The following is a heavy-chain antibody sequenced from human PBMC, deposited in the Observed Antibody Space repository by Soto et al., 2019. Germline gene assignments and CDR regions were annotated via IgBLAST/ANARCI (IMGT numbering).Heavy chain of an antibody. J-gene: IGHJ4*02. V-gene: IGHV3-23*01. Sequence: EVQLLESGGGLVQPGGSLRLSCAASGFTFSNYAMKWVRQAPGKGLEWVSGISGSSNNTFYADSVKGRFTISRDNSKTTLFLQMNSLRAEDTALYYCAKDSDTKRGPDYWGQGTLVTVSS. CDR1: GFTFSNYA. CDR3: AKDSDTKRGPDY. D-gene: IGHD3-10*01. CDR2: ISGSSNNT.